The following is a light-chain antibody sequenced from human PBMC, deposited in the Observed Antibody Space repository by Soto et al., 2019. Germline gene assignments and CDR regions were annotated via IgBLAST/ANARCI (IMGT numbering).Light chain of an antibody. CDR2: AAS. V-gene: IGKV1-8*01. Sequence: AIRMTQSPSSFSASTGDRVTITCRASQGISSYLAWYQQKPGKAPKLLIYAASTLQSGVPSRLSGSASGTDFTPTISCLQSENFATYYCQQYYHYPTTFGTGKRLEI. CDR1: QGISSY. J-gene: IGKJ5*01. CDR3: QQYYHYPTT.